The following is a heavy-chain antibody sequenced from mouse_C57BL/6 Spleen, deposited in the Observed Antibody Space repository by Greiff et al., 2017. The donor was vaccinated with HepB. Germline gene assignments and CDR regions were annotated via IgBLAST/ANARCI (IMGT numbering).Heavy chain of an antibody. CDR2: IDPETGGT. J-gene: IGHJ2*01. CDR3: TRRPL. Sequence: QVQLKESGAELVRPGASVTLSCKASGYTFTDYEMHWVKQTPVHGLEWIGAIDPETGGTAYNQKFKGKAILTADKSSSTAYMELRSLTSEDSAVYYCTRRPLWGQGTTLTVSS. V-gene: IGHV1-15*01. CDR1: GYTFTDYE.